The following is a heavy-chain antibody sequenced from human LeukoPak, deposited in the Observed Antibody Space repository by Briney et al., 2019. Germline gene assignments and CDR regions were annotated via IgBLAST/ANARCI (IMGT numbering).Heavy chain of an antibody. J-gene: IGHJ4*02. D-gene: IGHD1-26*01. V-gene: IGHV1-69*04. CDR2: IIPIFGIA. Sequence: SVKVPCKASGGTFSSYAISWVRQAPGQGLEWMGRIIPIFGIANYAQKFQGRVTITADKSTSTAYMELSSLRSEDTAVYYCARVLGSDLDYWGQGTLVTVSS. CDR1: GGTFSSYA. CDR3: ARVLGSDLDY.